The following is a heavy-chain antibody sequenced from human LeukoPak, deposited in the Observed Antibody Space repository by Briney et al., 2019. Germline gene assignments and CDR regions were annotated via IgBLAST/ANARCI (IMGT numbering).Heavy chain of an antibody. CDR2: INPNSGGT. CDR3: ARVSSGYYYSY. D-gene: IGHD3-22*01. Sequence: ASVKVSCKASGYTFTRYYMHWVRQAPGQGLEWMGWINPNSGGTNYAQKFQGRVTMTRDTSISTAYMELSRLRSDDTVVYYCARVSSGYYYSYWGQGTLVTVSS. CDR1: GYTFTRYY. J-gene: IGHJ4*02. V-gene: IGHV1-2*02.